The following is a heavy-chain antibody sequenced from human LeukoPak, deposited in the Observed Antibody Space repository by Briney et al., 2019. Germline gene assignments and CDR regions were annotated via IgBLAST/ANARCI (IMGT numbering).Heavy chain of an antibody. Sequence: SETLSLTCTVSGGSISSYCWSWIRQPAGKGLEWIGRIYTSGSTNYNPSLKSRVTMSVDTSKNQFSLKLSSVTAADTAVYYCARDRRGFWSGLDAFDIWGQGTMVTVSS. D-gene: IGHD3-3*01. J-gene: IGHJ3*02. V-gene: IGHV4-4*07. CDR2: IYTSGST. CDR1: GGSISSYC. CDR3: ARDRRGFWSGLDAFDI.